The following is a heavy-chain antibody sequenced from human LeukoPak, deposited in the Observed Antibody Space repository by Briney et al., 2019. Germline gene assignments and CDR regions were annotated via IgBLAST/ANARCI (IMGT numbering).Heavy chain of an antibody. Sequence: PGGSLRLSCAASGFTFSSYEMNWVRQAPGKGLEWVSYISSSGSTIYYADSVKGRFTISRDNAKNSLYLQMNSLRAEDTAVYHCARDRGYYDSSGYTLDYWGQGTLVTVSS. V-gene: IGHV3-48*03. CDR2: ISSSGSTI. D-gene: IGHD3-22*01. CDR3: ARDRGYYDSSGYTLDY. CDR1: GFTFSSYE. J-gene: IGHJ4*02.